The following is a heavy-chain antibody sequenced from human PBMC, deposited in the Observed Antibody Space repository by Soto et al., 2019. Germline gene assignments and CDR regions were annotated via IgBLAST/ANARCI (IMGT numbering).Heavy chain of an antibody. CDR2: ISGYDGRT. Sequence: QVHLVQSGAEVKKPGASVKVSCKTSGYTFTSYGISWVRQAPGQWLEWLGWISGYDGRTNLAQKVQDRVTMTTDTSTSTVYMELRSLISDDTAVYYCAREGDFPYYYYGMDVWGQGNTFTVSS. D-gene: IGHD2-21*02. V-gene: IGHV1-18*01. CDR1: GYTFTSYG. J-gene: IGHJ6*02. CDR3: AREGDFPYYYYGMDV.